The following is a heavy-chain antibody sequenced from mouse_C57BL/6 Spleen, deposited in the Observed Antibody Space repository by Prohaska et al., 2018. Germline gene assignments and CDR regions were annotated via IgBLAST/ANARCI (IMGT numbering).Heavy chain of an antibody. D-gene: IGHD2-10*02. J-gene: IGHJ3*01. Sequence: QVQLQQPGAELVKPGASVKLSCKASGYTFTSYWMQWLKQRPGTGLEWIGEIDPSDSYTNYKKKYKGKATLTVDTSSSAAYMQLSILTFEDSAVYYGATLVYAYWGQGNLVTVSA. CDR2: IDPSDSYT. CDR1: GYTFTSYW. V-gene: IGHV1-50*01. CDR3: ATLVYAY.